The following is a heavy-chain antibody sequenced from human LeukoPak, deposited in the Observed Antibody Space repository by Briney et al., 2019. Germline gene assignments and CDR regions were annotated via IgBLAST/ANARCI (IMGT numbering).Heavy chain of an antibody. CDR2: ISYDGSNK. D-gene: IGHD6-19*01. J-gene: IGHJ4*02. CDR3: AKVRWDNSGWYYLDY. CDR1: GFTFNDYG. Sequence: GGSLRLSCAASGFTFNDYGMHWVRQAPGKGLEWVAVISYDGSNKYYTDSVKGRFTISRDNSKSTLYLQMNSLRAEDTAVYYCAKVRWDNSGWYYLDYWGQGTLVTVSS. V-gene: IGHV3-30*18.